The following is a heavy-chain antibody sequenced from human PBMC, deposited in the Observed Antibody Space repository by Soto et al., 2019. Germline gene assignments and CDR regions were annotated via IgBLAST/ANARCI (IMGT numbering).Heavy chain of an antibody. V-gene: IGHV4-39*07. CDR3: ARGSSSGYFNWFDP. Sequence: PSETLSLTCTVSGDSISSSSYYWGWIRQPPGKGLEWIGSIYYSGSTYYNPSLKSRVTISVDTSKNQFSLKLNSVTAADTAVFYCARGSSSGYFNWFDPWGQGTLVTVSS. J-gene: IGHJ5*02. D-gene: IGHD3-22*01. CDR2: IYYSGST. CDR1: GDSISSSSYY.